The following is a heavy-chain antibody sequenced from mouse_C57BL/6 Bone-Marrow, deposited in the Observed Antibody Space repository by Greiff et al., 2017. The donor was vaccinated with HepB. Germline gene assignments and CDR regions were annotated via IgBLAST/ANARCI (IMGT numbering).Heavy chain of an antibody. CDR3: ARRYYGYYYAMDY. CDR2: IDPSDSYT. J-gene: IGHJ4*01. Sequence: QVQLQQPGAELVKPGASVKLSCKASGYTFTSYWMHWVKQRPGQGLEWIGEIDPSDSYTNYNQKFKGKSTLTVDKSSSTAYMQLSSLTSADSAVYYCARRYYGYYYAMDYWGQGTSVTVSS. CDR1: GYTFTSYW. V-gene: IGHV1-69*01. D-gene: IGHD2-2*01.